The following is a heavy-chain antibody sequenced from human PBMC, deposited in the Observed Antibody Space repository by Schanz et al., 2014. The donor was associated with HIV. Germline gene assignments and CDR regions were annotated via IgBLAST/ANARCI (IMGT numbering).Heavy chain of an antibody. V-gene: IGHV3-23*04. CDR2: VGYGGDNT. Sequence: EVQLVESGGGLVKPGRSLRLSCAASGFTFDDYAMHWVRQAPGKGLEWVSTVGYGGDNTYYADSVEGRFTISRDNSKNTVYLQMNSLRAEDTALYYCAKRGPYTGRYEYFQQWGQGTLVTVSS. CDR3: AKRGPYTGRYEYFQQ. D-gene: IGHD1-26*01. CDR1: GFTFDDYA. J-gene: IGHJ1*01.